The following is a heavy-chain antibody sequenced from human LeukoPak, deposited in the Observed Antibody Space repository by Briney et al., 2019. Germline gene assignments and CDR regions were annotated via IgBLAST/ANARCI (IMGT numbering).Heavy chain of an antibody. Sequence: PGGALRLSCTGYGFSVSNFWMAWVRQAPGKGLEWVANINEDETGKYYVDSVKGRFTISRDNAKNSLFLQMNSVRVEDTAVYYCATDAFSYPNTWGQGTQVTVSS. CDR2: INEDETGK. CDR1: GFSVSNFW. CDR3: ATDAFSYPNT. D-gene: IGHD3-16*01. J-gene: IGHJ5*02. V-gene: IGHV3-7*01.